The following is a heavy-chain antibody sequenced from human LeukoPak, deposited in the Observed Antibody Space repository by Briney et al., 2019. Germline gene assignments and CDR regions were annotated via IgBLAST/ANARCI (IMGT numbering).Heavy chain of an antibody. CDR1: GFTFSGYV. Sequence: GGSLRLSCAASGFTFSGYVMTWVRQAPGKGLECVSSITFSSSHIYYADSVRGRFTISRDNTRDSLYLQMNSLRAEDTAIYYCARGPQFSGPGWFDPWGQGTLVTVSS. CDR2: ITFSSSHI. J-gene: IGHJ5*02. V-gene: IGHV3-21*01. D-gene: IGHD3-10*01. CDR3: ARGPQFSGPGWFDP.